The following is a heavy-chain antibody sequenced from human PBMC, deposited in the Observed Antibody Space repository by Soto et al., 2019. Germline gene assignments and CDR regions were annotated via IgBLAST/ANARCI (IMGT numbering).Heavy chain of an antibody. J-gene: IGHJ5*02. CDR1: GFTFSDYY. CDR3: ARRRRNWILFIDR. V-gene: IGHV3-11*01. CDR2: ISSSGSTI. D-gene: IGHD1-20*01. Sequence: QVQLVESGGGLVKPGGSLRLSCAASGFTFSDYYMSWIRQAPGKGRAWVSYISSSGSTIYYADSVKGRFTISRDNAKTSLYLQMNSLGDEDTAVDYCARRRRNWILFIDRWGQGPVVTASS.